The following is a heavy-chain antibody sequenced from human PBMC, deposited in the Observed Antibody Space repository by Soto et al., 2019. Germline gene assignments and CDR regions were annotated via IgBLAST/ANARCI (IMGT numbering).Heavy chain of an antibody. CDR2: IDWDDDK. J-gene: IGHJ6*02. V-gene: IGHV2-70*01. Sequence: GPTLVNPTQTLTLTWTFSGVALSTSGVCVSWIRQPPGKALEWLALIDWDDDKYYSTSLKTRLTISKDTSKNQVVLTMTNMDPVDTATYYCARMVMVRGVLFYYYGMDVWGQGTTVTVSS. CDR1: GVALSTSGVC. D-gene: IGHD3-10*01. CDR3: ARMVMVRGVLFYYYGMDV.